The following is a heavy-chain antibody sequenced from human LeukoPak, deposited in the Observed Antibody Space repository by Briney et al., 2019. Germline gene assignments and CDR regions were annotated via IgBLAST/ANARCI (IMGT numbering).Heavy chain of an antibody. D-gene: IGHD3-22*01. CDR3: AKVIGYAESGYLTSAVDY. J-gene: IGHJ4*02. CDR2: ISWNGGSI. Sequence: GGSLRLSCAASGFTFDDYAMHWVRQAPGKGLEWVSGISWNGGSIGYADSVKGRFTISRDNAKNSLYLQMNSLRAEDTALYYCAKVIGYAESGYLTSAVDYWGQGTLVTVSS. V-gene: IGHV3-9*01. CDR1: GFTFDDYA.